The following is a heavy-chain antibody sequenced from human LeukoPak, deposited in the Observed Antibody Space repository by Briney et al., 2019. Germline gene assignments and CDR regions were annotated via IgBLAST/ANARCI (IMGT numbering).Heavy chain of an antibody. V-gene: IGHV3-7*01. J-gene: IGHJ4*02. CDR2: IKQDGSEK. CDR1: GFTFSSYW. Sequence: GGSLRLSCAASGFTFSSYWMGWVRQAPGKGLEWVANIKQDGSEKYYVDPVKGRFTISRDNAKNSLYLQMNSLRAEDTAVYYCARGFSSSWSNYFDYWGQGTLVTVSS. D-gene: IGHD6-13*01. CDR3: ARGFSSSWSNYFDY.